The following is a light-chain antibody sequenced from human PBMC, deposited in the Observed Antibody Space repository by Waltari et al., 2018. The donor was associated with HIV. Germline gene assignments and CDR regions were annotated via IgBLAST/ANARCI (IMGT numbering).Light chain of an antibody. CDR3: QQCYSTPWT. J-gene: IGKJ1*01. CDR1: QSLLLNFNNKTY. Sequence: DIVMTQSPASLAVSLGERAPIHCTSHQSLLLNFNNKTYLTWYQQKPGQSPKLLLYWASTRESGVPDRFSGSGSGTDFNLTISSLQAEDVATYYCQQCYSTPWTFGRGTKVEI. CDR2: WAS. V-gene: IGKV4-1*01.